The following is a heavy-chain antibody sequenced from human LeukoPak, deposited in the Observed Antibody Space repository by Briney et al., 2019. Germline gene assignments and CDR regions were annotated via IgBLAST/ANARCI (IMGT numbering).Heavy chain of an antibody. J-gene: IGHJ6*02. CDR1: GYTFTSYG. CDR3: ARGRARYGMDV. CDR2: MNPNSGNT. Sequence: ASVKVSCKASGYTFTSYGISWVRQAPGQGLEWMGWMNPNSGNTVYTQRFQGRVTMTRNTSTSTAYMELSNLRSEDTAVYYCARGRARYGMDVWGQGTTVTVSS. V-gene: IGHV1-8*02.